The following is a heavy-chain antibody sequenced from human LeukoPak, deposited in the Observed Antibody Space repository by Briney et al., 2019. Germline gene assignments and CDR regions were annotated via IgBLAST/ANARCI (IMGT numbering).Heavy chain of an antibody. CDR2: ISPSSGDT. J-gene: IGHJ4*02. D-gene: IGHD5-24*01. CDR3: ARGHTILAL. Sequence: GGSLRVSCAASGFTFRDYYMSWIRQAPGKGLELLSYISPSSGDTRYTDSVRGRFTISRDNAKNSLYLQMNSLRAEDTAIYYCARGHTILALGGQGTLVTVSS. CDR1: GFTFRDYY. V-gene: IGHV3-11*05.